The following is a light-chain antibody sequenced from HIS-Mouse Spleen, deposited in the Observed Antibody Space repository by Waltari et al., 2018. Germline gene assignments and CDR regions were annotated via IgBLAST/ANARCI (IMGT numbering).Light chain of an antibody. CDR1: RSDVGGYNY. CDR2: DVS. CDR3: SSYTSSSTWV. J-gene: IGLJ3*02. V-gene: IGLV2-14*03. Sequence: QSALTQPASVSGSPGQSITISCTGTRSDVGGYNYGSWYQQHPGKAANLLIYDVSNRPSGVSNRFSGSKSGNTASLTISGLQAEDEADYYCSSYTSSSTWVFGGGTKLTVL.